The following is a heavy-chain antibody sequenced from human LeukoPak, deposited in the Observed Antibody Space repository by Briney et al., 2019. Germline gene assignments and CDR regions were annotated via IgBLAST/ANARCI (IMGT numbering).Heavy chain of an antibody. D-gene: IGHD3-22*01. Sequence: ASVKVSCKASGYTFTSYGISWVRQAPGQGLEWMGWMNPNSGNTDYLQKFQGRITITRNTSISTAYMELSSLRSEDTAVYYCARGGYYYDSSGEYFQHWGQGTLVTVSS. V-gene: IGHV1-8*03. CDR2: MNPNSGNT. J-gene: IGHJ1*01. CDR1: GYTFTSYG. CDR3: ARGGYYYDSSGEYFQH.